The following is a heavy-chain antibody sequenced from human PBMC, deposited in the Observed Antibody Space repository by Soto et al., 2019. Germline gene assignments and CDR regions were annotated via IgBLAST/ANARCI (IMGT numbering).Heavy chain of an antibody. J-gene: IGHJ6*02. CDR1: GGSISSYY. CDR2: IYYSGST. CDR3: ARRGYSYGRRNHYYGLDV. V-gene: IGHV4-59*01. D-gene: IGHD5-18*01. Sequence: SETLSLICTVSGGSISSYYWSWIRQPPGKGLEWIGYIYYSGSTNYNPSLKSRVTISVDTSKNQFSLKLSSVTAADTAVYYCARRGYSYGRRNHYYGLDVWGQGTTVTVSS.